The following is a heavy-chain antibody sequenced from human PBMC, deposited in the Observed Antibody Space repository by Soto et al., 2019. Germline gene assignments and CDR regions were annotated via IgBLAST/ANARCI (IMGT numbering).Heavy chain of an antibody. CDR1: GGSITSSY. CDR2: IYDTGISGYTPST. CDR3: ARGEDAFFYYGLDV. Sequence: QVQLQESGPRLVKPSATLSLTCTVSGGSITSSYWSWIRRPPGKGLEWIAYIYDTGISGYTPSTNYHPSLKSRVTMSVDTSKSQFSLKLTSVTAADTAVYYCARGEDAFFYYGLDVWGQGITVTVSS. V-gene: IGHV4-59*01. J-gene: IGHJ6*02.